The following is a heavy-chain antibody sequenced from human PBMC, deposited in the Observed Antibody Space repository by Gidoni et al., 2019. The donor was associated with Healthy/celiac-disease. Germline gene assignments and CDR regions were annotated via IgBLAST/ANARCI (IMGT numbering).Heavy chain of an antibody. V-gene: IGHV3-33*01. CDR3: ARAPYDYMNLDYYFDY. J-gene: IGHJ4*02. D-gene: IGHD4-4*01. CDR1: GFTFSSYG. Sequence: QVQLVESGGGVVQPGRSLRLPCAASGFTFSSYGMHWVRQAPGKGLEWVAVIWYDGSNKYYADSVKGRFTISRDNSKNTLYLQMNSLRAEDTAVYYCARAPYDYMNLDYYFDYWGQGTLVTVSS. CDR2: IWYDGSNK.